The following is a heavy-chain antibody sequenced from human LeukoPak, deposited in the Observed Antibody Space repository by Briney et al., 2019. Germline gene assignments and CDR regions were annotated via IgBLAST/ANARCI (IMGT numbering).Heavy chain of an antibody. CDR1: GFTFSSYS. V-gene: IGHV3-48*04. Sequence: PGGSLRLSCAASGFTFSSYSMNWVRQAPGKGLEWVSYISSSSSTIYYADSVKGRFTISRDNAKNSLYLQMNSLRAEDTAVYYCARDRNGVVVVIKYDYWGQGTLVTVSS. J-gene: IGHJ4*02. D-gene: IGHD3-22*01. CDR3: ARDRNGVVVVIKYDY. CDR2: ISSSSSTI.